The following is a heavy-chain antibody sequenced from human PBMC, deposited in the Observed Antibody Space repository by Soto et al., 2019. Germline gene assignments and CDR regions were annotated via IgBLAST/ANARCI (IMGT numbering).Heavy chain of an antibody. V-gene: IGHV1-69*06. Sequence: QVQLVQSGAEVKKPGSSVKVSCKASGGTFSSCAISWVRQAPGQGLEWMGGIIPIFGTANYAQKFQGRVTITADKSTSTAYMELSSLRSEDTAVYYCAGLGGGGSSAAFDIWGQGTMVTVSS. J-gene: IGHJ3*02. CDR3: AGLGGGGSSAAFDI. D-gene: IGHD2-15*01. CDR2: IIPIFGTA. CDR1: GGTFSSCA.